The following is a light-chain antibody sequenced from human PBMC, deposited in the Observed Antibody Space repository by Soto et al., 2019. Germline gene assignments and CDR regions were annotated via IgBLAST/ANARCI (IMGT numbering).Light chain of an antibody. CDR1: NSDVGNYNL. CDR3: CSYAGSATWV. Sequence: QSALTQPASVSGSAGQSITISCTGTNSDVGNYNLVSWYQQHPGKAPKLMMYEVTKRPSGVSNRFSGSKSGNTASLTISGLQAEDEADYYCCSYAGSATWVFGGGTKLTVL. CDR2: EVT. V-gene: IGLV2-23*02. J-gene: IGLJ3*02.